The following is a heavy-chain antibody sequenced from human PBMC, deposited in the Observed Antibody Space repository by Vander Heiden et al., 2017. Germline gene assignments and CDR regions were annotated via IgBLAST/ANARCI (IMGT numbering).Heavy chain of an antibody. J-gene: IGHJ4*02. CDR1: GFTFTGYY. Sequence: QVQLVQSGAEIGRPGASVKVSCETSGFTFTGYYRHWVRQAPGQGPEWMGWVDPKNGDTRFAQKFQGRLSMTGDTSINTAYMELRRLTSDDSGVYYCARDHPGTDGCFDYWGQGTLVTVSS. V-gene: IGHV1-2*02. CDR3: ARDHPGTDGCFDY. CDR2: VDPKNGDT. D-gene: IGHD1-7*01.